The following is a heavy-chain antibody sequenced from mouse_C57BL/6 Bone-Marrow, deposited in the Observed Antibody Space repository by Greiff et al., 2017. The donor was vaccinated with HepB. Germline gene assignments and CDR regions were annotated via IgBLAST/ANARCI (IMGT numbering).Heavy chain of an antibody. Sequence: QVQLQQPGAELVRPGSSVKLSCKASGYTFTSYSMDWVKQRPGQGLEWIGNIYPSDSETHYNQKFKDKATLTVDKSSSTAYMQLSSLTSEDSAVYYCASGYYGSSLFAYWGQGTLVTVSA. V-gene: IGHV1-61*01. CDR1: GYTFTSYS. J-gene: IGHJ3*01. CDR3: ASGYYGSSLFAY. D-gene: IGHD1-1*01. CDR2: IYPSDSET.